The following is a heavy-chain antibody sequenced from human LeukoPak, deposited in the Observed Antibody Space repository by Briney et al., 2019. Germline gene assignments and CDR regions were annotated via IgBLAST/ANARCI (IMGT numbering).Heavy chain of an antibody. CDR1: GGSISSYY. V-gene: IGHV4-4*07. D-gene: IGHD3-3*01. Sequence: SETLSLTCTVSGGSISSYYWSWIRQPAGKGLEWIGRIYTSGSTNYNPSLKSRVTISVDTSKNQFSLKLSSVTAADTAVYYCARPTVSVLRFLEWSDAFDIWGQGTMVTVSS. J-gene: IGHJ3*02. CDR2: IYTSGST. CDR3: ARPTVSVLRFLEWSDAFDI.